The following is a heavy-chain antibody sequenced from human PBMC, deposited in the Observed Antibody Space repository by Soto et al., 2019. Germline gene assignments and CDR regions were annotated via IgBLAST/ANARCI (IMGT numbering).Heavy chain of an antibody. J-gene: IGHJ4*02. Sequence: GGSLRLSCAASGFTFGASALQWVRQASGKGLEWLGRIGSRGESYATTYDVSVKGGFTISRDDSKKTAYLQMNSLESEDTAVYYCATRFYSSGVLFDYWGPGTQVTVS. CDR2: IGSRGESYAT. CDR3: ATRFYSSGVLFDY. D-gene: IGHD3-10*01. V-gene: IGHV3-73*01. CDR1: GFTFGASA.